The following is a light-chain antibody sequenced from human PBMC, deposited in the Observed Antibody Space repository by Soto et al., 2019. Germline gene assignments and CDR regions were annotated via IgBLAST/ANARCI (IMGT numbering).Light chain of an antibody. CDR2: GAS. CDR1: RSVSSNY. Sequence: EXVLTQSPGTLSLSPGERATLFCRASRSVSSNYLAWYQQRPGQAPRLLIYGASNRATGIPDRFSGSGSGTDFTLTISSLEPEDFAVYYCQQYGDSPPTTFGQGTRLDIE. V-gene: IGKV3-20*01. J-gene: IGKJ5*01. CDR3: QQYGDSPPTT.